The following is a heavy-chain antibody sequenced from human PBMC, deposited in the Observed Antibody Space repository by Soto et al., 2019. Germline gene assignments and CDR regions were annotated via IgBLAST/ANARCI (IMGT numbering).Heavy chain of an antibody. V-gene: IGHV1-18*04. CDR3: ARLGVTTSVYYYTMDV. CDR2: ISAYNGNT. Sequence: ASVKVSCKASGFGLINYGFTWVRQAPGQGLEWMGWISAYNGNTIYAQNLQGRLTMTRDTSTSTAYMELRSLRSDDTAVYYCARLGVTTSVYYYTMDVWGQGTTVTVSS. J-gene: IGHJ6*02. D-gene: IGHD4-4*01. CDR1: GFGLINYG.